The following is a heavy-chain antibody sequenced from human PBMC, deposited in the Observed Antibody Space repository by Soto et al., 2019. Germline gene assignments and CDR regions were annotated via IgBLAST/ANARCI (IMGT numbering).Heavy chain of an antibody. D-gene: IGHD6-6*01. CDR1: GFTFSDYY. CDR2: ISSSSSYT. V-gene: IGHV3-11*06. Sequence: QVQLVESGGGLVKPGGSLRLSCAASGFTFSDYYMSWIRQAPGKGLEWVSYISSSSSYTNYADSVKGRFTISRDNAKNSLYLQMNSLRAEDTAVYYCARDAEERIAAPQGMFDPWGQGTLVTVSS. CDR3: ARDAEERIAAPQGMFDP. J-gene: IGHJ5*02.